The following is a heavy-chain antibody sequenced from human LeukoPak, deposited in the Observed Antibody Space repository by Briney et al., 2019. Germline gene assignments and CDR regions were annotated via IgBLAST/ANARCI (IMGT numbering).Heavy chain of an antibody. J-gene: IGHJ4*02. Sequence: PSETLSLTCTVSGGSISSGSYYWGWIRQPPGKGLEWIGSIYYSGSTYYNPSLKSRVTMSVDTSKNQFSLKLSSVTAADTAVYYCAKGRTERYFDPPDYWGQGTLVTVSS. CDR1: GGSISSGSYY. CDR2: IYYSGST. D-gene: IGHD3-9*01. V-gene: IGHV4-39*07. CDR3: AKGRTERYFDPPDY.